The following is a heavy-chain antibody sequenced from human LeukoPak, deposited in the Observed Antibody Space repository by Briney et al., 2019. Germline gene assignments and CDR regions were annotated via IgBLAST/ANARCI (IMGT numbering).Heavy chain of an antibody. J-gene: IGHJ4*02. CDR1: GGSISSGSYY. CDR2: IYTSGST. V-gene: IGHV4-61*02. CDR3: ARVGSSSWYYYFDY. Sequence: SQTLSLTCTVSGGSISSGSYYWSWIRQPAGKGLEWIGRIYTSGSTNYNPSLMSRVTISFDTSKNQFSLNLSSVTAADTAVYYCARVGSSSWYYYFDYWGQGTLVTVSS. D-gene: IGHD6-13*01.